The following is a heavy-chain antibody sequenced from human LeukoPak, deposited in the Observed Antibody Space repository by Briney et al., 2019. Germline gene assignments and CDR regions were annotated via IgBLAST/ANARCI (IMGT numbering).Heavy chain of an antibody. V-gene: IGHV4-59*12. CDR3: ARGRKAEFDY. D-gene: IGHD1-14*01. CDR1: GGSISSYY. J-gene: IGHJ4*02. CDR2: IYYSGTT. Sequence: SETLSLTCTVSGGSISSYYWSWIRQPPGKGLEWIGYIYYSGTTNYNPSLKSRVTISVDTSKNQFSLKLSSVTAADTAVYYCARGRKAEFDYWGQGTLVTVSS.